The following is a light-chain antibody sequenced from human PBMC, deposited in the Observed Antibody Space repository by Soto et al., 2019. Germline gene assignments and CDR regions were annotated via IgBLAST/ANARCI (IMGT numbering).Light chain of an antibody. CDR1: SSDVGGYNY. Sequence: QSVLTQPASVSGYPAQSTTTSYTGTSSDVGGYNYVSWYQQHPGKAPKLMIYEVSNRPSGVSNRFSGSKSGNTASLTISGLQAEDEADYYCSSYTSSSTLVCGTGTKVTVL. V-gene: IGLV2-14*01. J-gene: IGLJ1*01. CDR3: SSYTSSSTLV. CDR2: EVS.